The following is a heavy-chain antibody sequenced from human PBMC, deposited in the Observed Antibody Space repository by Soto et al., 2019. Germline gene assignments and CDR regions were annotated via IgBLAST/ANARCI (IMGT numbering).Heavy chain of an antibody. CDR3: ARSPSAANDWWFDP. V-gene: IGHV3-30-3*01. CDR2: ISYDGSNK. Sequence: QVQLVESGGGVVQPGRSLRLSCAASGFTFSTYAMHWVRQAPGKGLEWVAIISYDGSNKYYADSVKGRFTISRDNSNNTLYLQMNSLRAEDTAVYYCARSPSAANDWWFDPWGQGTLVTVSS. D-gene: IGHD2-2*01. J-gene: IGHJ5*02. CDR1: GFTFSTYA.